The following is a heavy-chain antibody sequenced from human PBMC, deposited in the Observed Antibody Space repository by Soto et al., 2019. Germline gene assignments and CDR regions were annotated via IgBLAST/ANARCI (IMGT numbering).Heavy chain of an antibody. V-gene: IGHV3-30-3*01. J-gene: IGHJ2*01. CDR1: GFTFSSYA. CDR3: ARAPLWGTAMVLWYFDL. Sequence: QVQLVESGGGVVQPGRSLRLSCAASGFTFSSYAMHCVRQAPGEGLEWVAVISYDGSNKYYADSVKGRFTISRDNSKNTLYLQMNSLRAEDTAVYYCARAPLWGTAMVLWYFDLWGRGTLVTVSS. CDR2: ISYDGSNK. D-gene: IGHD5-18*01.